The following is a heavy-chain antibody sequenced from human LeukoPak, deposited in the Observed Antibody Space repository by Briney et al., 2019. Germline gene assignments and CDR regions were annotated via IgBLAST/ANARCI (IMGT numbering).Heavy chain of an antibody. CDR3: ARDLNYGDYKLNSGDYYYMDV. CDR2: ISSSSSYI. CDR1: GFTFSSYS. J-gene: IGHJ6*03. D-gene: IGHD4-17*01. Sequence: GGSLRLSCAASGFTFSSYSMNWVRQAPGKGLEWVSSISSSSSYIYYADSVKGRFTTSRDNAKNSLYLQMNSLRAEDTAVYYCARDLNYGDYKLNSGDYYYMDVWGKGTTVTVSS. V-gene: IGHV3-21*01.